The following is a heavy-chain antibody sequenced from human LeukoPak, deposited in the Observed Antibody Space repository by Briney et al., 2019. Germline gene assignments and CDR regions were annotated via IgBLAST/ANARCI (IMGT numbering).Heavy chain of an antibody. V-gene: IGHV3-11*04. CDR3: ARKAAYGDYIDY. J-gene: IGHJ4*02. D-gene: IGHD4-17*01. Sequence: PGGSLRLSCAASGFTFSDYYMSWIRQAPGKGLEWVSYISSSGSTIYYADSVKGRFTISRDNSKSTLYLQMNSLRAEDTAVYYCARKAAYGDYIDYWGQGTPVTVSS. CDR2: ISSSGSTI. CDR1: GFTFSDYY.